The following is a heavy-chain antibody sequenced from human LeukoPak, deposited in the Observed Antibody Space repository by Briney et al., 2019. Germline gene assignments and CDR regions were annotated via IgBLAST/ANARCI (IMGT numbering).Heavy chain of an antibody. Sequence: GGSLRLSCAASGFTFSNYWMHWVRQAPGKGLVWVSRINPDGSTTNYADSVKGRFTISRDNAKNTLYLQMNSLRADDTAVYYCVATVTVLDYWGQGTLVTVSS. J-gene: IGHJ4*02. D-gene: IGHD4-17*01. V-gene: IGHV3-74*01. CDR1: GFTFSNYW. CDR3: VATVTVLDY. CDR2: INPDGSTT.